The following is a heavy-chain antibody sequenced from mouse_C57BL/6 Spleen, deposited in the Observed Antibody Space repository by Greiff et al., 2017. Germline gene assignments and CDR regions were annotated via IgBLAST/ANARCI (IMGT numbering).Heavy chain of an antibody. Sequence: EVKLVESGGGLVQPKGSLKLSCAASGFTFNTYAMHWVRQAPGKGLEWVARIRSKSSNYATYYADSVKDRFTISRDDSQSMLYLNKNNRKTEDTAMDDCVRGAGRAGRGDYWGQGTTLTVSS. D-gene: IGHD3-3*01. J-gene: IGHJ2*01. CDR1: GFTFNTYA. CDR3: VRGAGRAGRGDY. V-gene: IGHV10-3*01. CDR2: IRSKSSNYAT.